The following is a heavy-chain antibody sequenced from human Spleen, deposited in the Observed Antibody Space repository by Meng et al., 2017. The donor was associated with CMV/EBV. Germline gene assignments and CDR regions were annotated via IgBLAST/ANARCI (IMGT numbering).Heavy chain of an antibody. CDR3: ARIVIPGATYYYYGLDV. V-gene: IGHV3-21*01. Sequence: GGSLRLSCVASGFNFESYSMNWVRQAPGKGPERVSFISGTSTYIYYADSVKGRFTVSRDNADNSLYLQMNSLRAEDTAVYYCARIVIPGATYYYYGLDVWGQGTTVTVSS. J-gene: IGHJ6*02. D-gene: IGHD2-2*01. CDR2: ISGTSTYI. CDR1: GFNFESYS.